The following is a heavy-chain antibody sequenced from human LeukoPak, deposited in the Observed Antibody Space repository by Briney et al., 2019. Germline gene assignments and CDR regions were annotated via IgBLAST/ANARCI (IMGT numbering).Heavy chain of an antibody. J-gene: IGHJ4*02. CDR1: GFTVSSNY. D-gene: IGHD3-9*01. Sequence: GGSLRLSCAASGFTVSSNYMSWVRQAPGKGLEWVSIIYSGGSTFYADSVKGRFTISRDNSKNTLYLQMNSLRAEDTAVYYCARGPNSEAVLRYFDWLLSNFDYWGQGTLVTVSS. CDR2: IYSGGST. CDR3: ARGPNSEAVLRYFDWLLSNFDY. V-gene: IGHV3-53*01.